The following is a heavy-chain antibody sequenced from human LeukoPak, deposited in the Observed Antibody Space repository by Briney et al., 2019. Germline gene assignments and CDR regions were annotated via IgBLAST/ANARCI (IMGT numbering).Heavy chain of an antibody. CDR2: ISSSSSYI. Sequence: GGSLRLSCAASGFTFSSYSMNWVRQAPGKGLEWVSSISSSSSYIYYADSVKGRFTISRDNAKNSLYLQMNSLRAEDTAVYYCARDTAVNDYGDYPELYYFDYWGQGTLVTVSS. CDR1: GFTFSSYS. CDR3: ARDTAVNDYGDYPELYYFDY. D-gene: IGHD4-17*01. J-gene: IGHJ4*02. V-gene: IGHV3-21*01.